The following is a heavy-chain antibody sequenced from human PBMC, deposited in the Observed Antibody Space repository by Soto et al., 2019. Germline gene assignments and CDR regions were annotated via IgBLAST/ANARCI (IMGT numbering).Heavy chain of an antibody. J-gene: IGHJ3*02. D-gene: IGHD3-16*01. V-gene: IGHV4-59*08. Sequence: SETLSLTCTVSGDSNSSYYWSWIRQPPGKGLEWIGYIYYSGSTNYSPSLKSRVTISVDTSKNQFSLKLSSVTAADTAVYYCASLFWGYHKARAFDIWGQGTMVTVSS. CDR1: GDSNSSYY. CDR3: ASLFWGYHKARAFDI. CDR2: IYYSGST.